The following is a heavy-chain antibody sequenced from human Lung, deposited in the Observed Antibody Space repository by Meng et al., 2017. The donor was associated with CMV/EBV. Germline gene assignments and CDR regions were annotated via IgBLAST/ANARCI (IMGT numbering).Heavy chain of an antibody. J-gene: IGHJ4*01. CDR1: GYSFSGFY. CDR2: VNPISDDT. Sequence: VQLVQSGAEVKMPGASVKISCQTSGYSFSGFYLNWARQAPGHGLEWLGRVNPISDDTHLAQKFEGRITVTRGATINTAFMELTRLRPYDTAVYYCAKSSDNGWSSWGPGTLVTVSS. CDR3: AKSSDNGWSS. D-gene: IGHD6-19*01. V-gene: IGHV1-2*02.